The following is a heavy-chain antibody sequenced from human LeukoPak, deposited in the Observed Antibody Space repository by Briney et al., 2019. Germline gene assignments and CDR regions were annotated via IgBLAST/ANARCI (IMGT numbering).Heavy chain of an antibody. CDR1: GGSISSGDYY. Sequence: SQTLSLTCTVSGGSISSGDYYWSWIPQPPGKGLVGIGYIYYSGSTYYNPSLKSRVTISVDTSKNQFSLKLSSVTAADTAVYYRARDHGYDSRNWCDPWGQGTRVTVSS. J-gene: IGHJ5*02. D-gene: IGHD3-22*01. CDR2: IYYSGST. V-gene: IGHV4-30-4*08. CDR3: ARDHGYDSRNWCDP.